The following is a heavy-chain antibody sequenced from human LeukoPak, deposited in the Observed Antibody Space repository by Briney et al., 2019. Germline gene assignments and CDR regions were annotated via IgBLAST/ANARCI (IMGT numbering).Heavy chain of an antibody. D-gene: IGHD6-13*01. CDR2: ISGSGGST. V-gene: IGHV3-23*01. Sequence: GGSLRLSCAASGFTFSSYAMSWVRQAPGKGLEWVSAISGSGGSTYYADSVKGRFTISRDNSKNTLYLQMNSLRAEDTAVYYCAKDASAAAGTEVNFDYWGQGTLVTVPS. J-gene: IGHJ4*02. CDR1: GFTFSSYA. CDR3: AKDASAAAGTEVNFDY.